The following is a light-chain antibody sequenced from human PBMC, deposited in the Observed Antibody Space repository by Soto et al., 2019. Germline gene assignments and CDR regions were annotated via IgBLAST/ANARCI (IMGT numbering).Light chain of an antibody. Sequence: QSVLTQPPSASGTPGQRVTISCSGSSSNIGSNTVHWYQQLPGTAPKLLIYANGNRPSGVPDRFSGSKSGTSASLAITGLQAEDEADYYCQSYDRSLSGYVLGTGTKVTVL. V-gene: IGLV1-40*01. J-gene: IGLJ1*01. CDR2: ANG. CDR1: SSNIGSNT. CDR3: QSYDRSLSGYV.